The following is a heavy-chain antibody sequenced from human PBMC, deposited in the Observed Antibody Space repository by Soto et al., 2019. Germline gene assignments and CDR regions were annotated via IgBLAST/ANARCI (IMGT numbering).Heavy chain of an antibody. CDR1: GFTFSSYS. V-gene: IGHV3-21*01. CDR3: ARALLLWFGELTETYGMDV. Sequence: GGSLRLSCAASGFTFSSYSMNWVRQAPGKGLEWVSSISSSSSYIYYADSVKGRFTISGDNAKNSLYLQMNGLRAEDTAVYYCARALLLWFGELTETYGMDVWGQGTTVTVSS. CDR2: ISSSSSYI. D-gene: IGHD3-10*01. J-gene: IGHJ6*02.